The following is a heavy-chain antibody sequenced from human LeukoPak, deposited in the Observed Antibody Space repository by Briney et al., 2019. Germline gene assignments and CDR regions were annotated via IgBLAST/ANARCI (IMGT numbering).Heavy chain of an antibody. CDR2: MNPNSGNT. J-gene: IGHJ6*03. V-gene: IGHV1-8*01. CDR3: ARADYSNFRYYYYMDV. Sequence: ASVKVSCTASGYTFTSYDINWVRQATGQGLEWMGWMNPNSGNTGYAQKFQGRVTMTRNTSISTAYMELSSLRSEDTAVYYCARADYSNFRYYYYMDVWGKGTTVTVSS. CDR1: GYTFTSYD. D-gene: IGHD4-11*01.